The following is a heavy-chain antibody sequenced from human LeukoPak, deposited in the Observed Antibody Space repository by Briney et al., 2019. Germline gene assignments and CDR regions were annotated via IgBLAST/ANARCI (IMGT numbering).Heavy chain of an antibody. CDR2: INPRDDTT. Sequence: ASVKVSCKASGYTFTNYYIHWVQQAPGQGLEWMGIINPRDDTTSYAQKFQGRVTMTRDTSTSTVYMGLSSLRSEDTAVYYCAREEQWHKEAFDIWDQGTMVTVSS. CDR1: GYTFTNYY. J-gene: IGHJ3*02. CDR3: AREEQWHKEAFDI. D-gene: IGHD6-19*01. V-gene: IGHV1-46*01.